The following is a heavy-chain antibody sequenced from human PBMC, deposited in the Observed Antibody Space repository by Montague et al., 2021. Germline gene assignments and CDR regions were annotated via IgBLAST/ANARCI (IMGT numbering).Heavy chain of an antibody. CDR3: ARQATVTTEVGWNYFDY. CDR2: INSDGSST. Sequence: SLRLSCAASGFTFSRYWMHWVRQAPGKGLVWVSRINSDGSSTSYADSVKGRFTISRDNAKNTLYLQMNSLRAEDTAVHYCARQATVTTEVGWNYFDYWGQGTLVTVSS. V-gene: IGHV3-74*01. CDR1: GFTFSRYW. J-gene: IGHJ4*02. D-gene: IGHD4-17*01.